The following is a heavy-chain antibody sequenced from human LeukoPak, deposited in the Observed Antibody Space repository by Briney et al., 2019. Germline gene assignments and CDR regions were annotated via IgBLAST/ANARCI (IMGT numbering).Heavy chain of an antibody. Sequence: GGSLRLSCAASGFTFDDYAMHWVRQAPGKGLEWVSGISWNSGSIGYADSVKGRFTISRDNAKNSLYLQMNSLRAEDTALYYCAKVLMKFGESVDAFDIWGQGTMVTVSS. CDR3: AKVLMKFGESVDAFDI. J-gene: IGHJ3*02. D-gene: IGHD3-10*01. CDR1: GFTFDDYA. CDR2: ISWNSGSI. V-gene: IGHV3-9*01.